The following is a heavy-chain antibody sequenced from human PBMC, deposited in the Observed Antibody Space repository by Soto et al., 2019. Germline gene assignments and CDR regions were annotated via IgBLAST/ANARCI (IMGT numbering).Heavy chain of an antibody. J-gene: IGHJ6*02. V-gene: IGHV3-13*01. CDR1: GFTFSSYD. CDR3: ALIRTTVTTNYYYGMDV. Sequence: PGGSLRLSCAASGFTFSSYDMHWVRQATGKGLEWVSAIGTAGDTYYPGSVKGRFTISRENAKNSLYLQMNSLRAGDTAVYYCALIRTTVTTNYYYGMDVWGQGTTVTVSS. CDR2: IGTAGDT. D-gene: IGHD4-4*01.